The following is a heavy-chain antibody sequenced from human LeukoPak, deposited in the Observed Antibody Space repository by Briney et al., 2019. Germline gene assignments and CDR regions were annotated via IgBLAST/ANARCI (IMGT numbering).Heavy chain of an antibody. D-gene: IGHD1-14*01. V-gene: IGHV1-46*01. Sequence: ASVKVSCMASGYTFTNYYIHWVRQAPGQGLEWMGMINPRAGSTTYAQKFQGRVTMTRDTSTSTVYMALRNLRSEDTAVYYCARGPGYYWGQGTLVTVSS. CDR3: ARGPGYY. J-gene: IGHJ4*02. CDR2: INPRAGST. CDR1: GYTFTNYY.